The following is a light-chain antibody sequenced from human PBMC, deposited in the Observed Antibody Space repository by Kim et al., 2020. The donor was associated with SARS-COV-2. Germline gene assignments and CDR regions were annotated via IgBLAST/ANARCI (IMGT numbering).Light chain of an antibody. J-gene: IGLJ3*02. CDR2: RDD. CDR1: SNNAGNQG. Sequence: QAATLPCTGNSNNAGNQGAAWLQQHQGLPPIILANRDDKRPSGNSEGFPASRSGSAASLTITGPQPEDEADYYCSSWDSSLSAWVFGGGTQLTVL. V-gene: IGLV10-54*01. CDR3: SSWDSSLSAWV.